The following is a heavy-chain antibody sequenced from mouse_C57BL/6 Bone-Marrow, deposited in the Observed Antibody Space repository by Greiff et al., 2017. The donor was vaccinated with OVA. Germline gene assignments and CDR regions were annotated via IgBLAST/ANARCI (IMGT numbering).Heavy chain of an antibody. V-gene: IGHV5-17*01. CDR1: GFTFSDYG. D-gene: IGHD1-1*01. Sequence: VQLKESGGGLVKPGGSLKLSCAASGFTFSDYGMHWVRQAPEKGLEWVAYISSGSSTIYYADTVKGRFTISRDNAKNTLFLQMTSLRSEDTAMYYCARSSHYYGSSGGYFDVWGTGTTVTVSS. J-gene: IGHJ1*03. CDR3: ARSSHYYGSSGGYFDV. CDR2: ISSGSSTI.